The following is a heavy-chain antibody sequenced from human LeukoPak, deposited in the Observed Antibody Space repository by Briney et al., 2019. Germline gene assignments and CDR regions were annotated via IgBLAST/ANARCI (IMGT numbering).Heavy chain of an antibody. Sequence: ASVKVSCKASGYTFTSYDINWVRQATGQGLEWMGWLNPNSGNTGFAQKFQGRVTMTRNTSISTAYMELSSLRSEDTAVYYCARNKLEMAAISSWGQGTLVTASS. V-gene: IGHV1-8*01. J-gene: IGHJ5*02. CDR3: ARNKLEMAAISS. CDR2: LNPNSGNT. CDR1: GYTFTSYD. D-gene: IGHD5-24*01.